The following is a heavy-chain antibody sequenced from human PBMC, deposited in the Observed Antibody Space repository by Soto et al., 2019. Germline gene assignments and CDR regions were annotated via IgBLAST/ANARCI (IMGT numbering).Heavy chain of an antibody. Sequence: SVKVSCKASGYTFTSYSMHWVRQAPGQGLEWMGIINPSSGRTSYAQNFQGRVTMTSDTSTSIVYMEMSSLKSEDTAVYYCARDHNFGFILYATDVWGQGTTVTVSS. CDR1: GYTFTSYS. CDR2: INPSSGRT. CDR3: ARDHNFGFILYATDV. D-gene: IGHD2-8*01. V-gene: IGHV1-46*01. J-gene: IGHJ6*02.